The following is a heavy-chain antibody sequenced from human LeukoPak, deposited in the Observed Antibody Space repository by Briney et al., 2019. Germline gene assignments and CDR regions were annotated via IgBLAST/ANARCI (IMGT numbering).Heavy chain of an antibody. Sequence: PGGSLRLSCAASGFTFSSYWMSWVRQAPGKGLEWVANIKQDGSEKYYVDSVKGRFTISRDNAKNSLYLQMNSLRAEDTAMYYCARTQGIAVAGTFNYWGQGTLVTVSS. CDR2: IKQDGSEK. D-gene: IGHD6-19*01. CDR1: GFTFSSYW. V-gene: IGHV3-7*01. J-gene: IGHJ4*02. CDR3: ARTQGIAVAGTFNY.